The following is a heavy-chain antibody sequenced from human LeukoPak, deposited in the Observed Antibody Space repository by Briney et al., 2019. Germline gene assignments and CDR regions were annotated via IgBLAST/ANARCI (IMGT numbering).Heavy chain of an antibody. V-gene: IGHV3-21*05. D-gene: IGHD6-13*01. J-gene: IGHJ4*02. Sequence: GGSLRLSCAASGFTFSDYSMYWVRQAPGKGLEWVAYIKSNIYYADSVRGRFTISRDNVKNLLYLQMNSLTAEDSAVYYCARDDGSGWYQEYWGQGTLVTVSS. CDR2: IKSNI. CDR1: GFTFSDYS. CDR3: ARDDGSGWYQEY.